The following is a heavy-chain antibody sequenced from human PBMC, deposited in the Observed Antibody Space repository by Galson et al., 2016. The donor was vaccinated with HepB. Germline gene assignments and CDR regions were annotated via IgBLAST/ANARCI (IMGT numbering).Heavy chain of an antibody. CDR1: GFTFSSYS. CDR2: ISSTSDTI. D-gene: IGHD5-12*01. CDR3: GRPTTHNWFDP. Sequence: SLRLFCEASGFTFSSYSMNWVRQAPGKGLEWLSYISSTSDTINYADSVPGRFTIPRDNAKNSLYLQMNTLRDEDTALYYCGRPTTHNWFDPWGQGTLVTVSS. J-gene: IGHJ5*02. V-gene: IGHV3-48*02.